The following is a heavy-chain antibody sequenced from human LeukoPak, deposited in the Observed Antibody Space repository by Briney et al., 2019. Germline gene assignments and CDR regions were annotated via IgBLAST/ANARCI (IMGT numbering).Heavy chain of an antibody. CDR2: IIPILGIA. Sequence: ASVKVSCKASGGTFSSYAISWVRQAPGQGLEWMGRIIPILGIANYAQKFQGRVTITADKSTSTAYMELSSLRSEDTAVYYCARRQHCSGWYVDYWGQGTLLTVSS. J-gene: IGHJ4*02. D-gene: IGHD6-19*01. CDR1: GGTFSSYA. V-gene: IGHV1-69*04. CDR3: ARRQHCSGWYVDY.